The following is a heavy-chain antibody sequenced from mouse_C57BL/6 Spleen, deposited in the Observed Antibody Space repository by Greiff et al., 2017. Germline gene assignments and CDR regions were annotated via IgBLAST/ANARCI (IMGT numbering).Heavy chain of an antibody. CDR3: ARSYYGSRRGYFDY. CDR2: IWSGGST. CDR1: GFSLTSYG. V-gene: IGHV2-2*01. Sequence: QVQLKQSGPGLVQPSQSLSITCTVSGFSLTSYGVHWVRQSPGKGLEWLGVIWSGGSTDYNAAFISRLSISKDNSKSQVFFKMNSLQADDTAIYYCARSYYGSRRGYFDYWGQGTTLTVSS. D-gene: IGHD1-1*01. J-gene: IGHJ2*01.